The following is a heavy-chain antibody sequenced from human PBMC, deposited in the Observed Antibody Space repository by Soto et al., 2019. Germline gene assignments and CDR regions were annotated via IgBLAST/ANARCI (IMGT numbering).Heavy chain of an antibody. D-gene: IGHD1-26*01. J-gene: IGHJ5*02. CDR3: AGSSGGNFGIIIEGTNWFAP. Sequence: ASVKVSCKAPRDTFTSYYINWVRQAPGQGLEWMGVINPHGGSTAYAQKFKGRVTLTRDTSASTVYMEVSSLTSEDTAMYYCAGSSGGNFGIIIEGTNWFAPRGQGTLVTVSS. CDR1: RDTFTSYY. V-gene: IGHV1-46*01. CDR2: INPHGGST.